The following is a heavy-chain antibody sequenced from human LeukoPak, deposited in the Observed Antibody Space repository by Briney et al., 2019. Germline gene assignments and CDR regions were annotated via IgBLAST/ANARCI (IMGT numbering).Heavy chain of an antibody. CDR3: AKDADDYVSYFDY. CDR2: LYSGGSA. CDR1: GFTFSYNY. V-gene: IGHV3-53*01. D-gene: IGHD4-17*01. Sequence: GGSLRLSCAASGFTFSYNYMSWVCQAPGKGLEWVSFLYSGGSAYYGDSVRGRFTISRDNSKNTLYLQINSLRAEDTATYYCAKDADDYVSYFDYWGQGTLVTVSS. J-gene: IGHJ4*02.